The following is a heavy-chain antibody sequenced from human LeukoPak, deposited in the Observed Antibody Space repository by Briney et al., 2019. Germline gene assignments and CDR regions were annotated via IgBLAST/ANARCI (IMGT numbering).Heavy chain of an antibody. Sequence: GGSLRLSCAASGFTFSSYSMNWVRQGPGKGVEWVSSISSSGGYIYYADSAKGRFTISRDNAKNTLYLRMTSFRAEDTAVYYGARGPYYYDSSGTRKIDCWGQGTLVTVSS. J-gene: IGHJ4*02. CDR2: ISSSGGYI. D-gene: IGHD3-22*01. CDR1: GFTFSSYS. V-gene: IGHV3-21*01. CDR3: ARGPYYYDSSGTRKIDC.